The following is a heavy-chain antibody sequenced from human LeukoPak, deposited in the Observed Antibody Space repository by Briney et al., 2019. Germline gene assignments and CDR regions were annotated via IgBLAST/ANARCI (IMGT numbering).Heavy chain of an antibody. Sequence: SETLSLTCAVYGGSFNEYHWSWIRQPPGKRLEWIGEINHSGRTHYHPSLESRVTISVDVSKNQFSLKMNSVTAADTAVYYCARARYANAWYAFDIWGHGTMVTVSS. V-gene: IGHV4-34*01. J-gene: IGHJ3*02. D-gene: IGHD2-2*01. CDR3: ARARYANAWYAFDI. CDR1: GGSFNEYH. CDR2: INHSGRT.